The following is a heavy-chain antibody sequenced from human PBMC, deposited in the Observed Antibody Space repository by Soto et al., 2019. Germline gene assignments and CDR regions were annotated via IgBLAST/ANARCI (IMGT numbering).Heavy chain of an antibody. D-gene: IGHD3-16*01. J-gene: IGHJ4*02. Sequence: PSETLSLTCAVYGGSFSGYYWSWIRQPPGKGLEWIGEINHSGSTNYNPSLKSRVTISVDTSKNQFYLKLSSVTAADTAVYYCERGGELEQQLTYYFDYWGQGTQVTVSS. CDR1: GGSFSGYY. V-gene: IGHV4-34*01. CDR2: INHSGST. CDR3: ERGGELEQQLTYYFDY.